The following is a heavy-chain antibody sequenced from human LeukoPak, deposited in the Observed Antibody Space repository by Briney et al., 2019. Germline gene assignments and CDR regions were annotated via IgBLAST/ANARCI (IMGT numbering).Heavy chain of an antibody. CDR1: GFTFSSYE. CDR2: INSSSSYI. Sequence: GGSLRLSCAASGFTFSSYEMNWVRQAPGKGLEWVSSINSSSSYIYYADSVKGRFTISRDNAKNSLYLQTNSLRAEDTAVYYCARGPSGYHNTGGQGTLVTVSS. CDR3: ARGPSGYHNT. J-gene: IGHJ4*02. V-gene: IGHV3-21*01. D-gene: IGHD5-12*01.